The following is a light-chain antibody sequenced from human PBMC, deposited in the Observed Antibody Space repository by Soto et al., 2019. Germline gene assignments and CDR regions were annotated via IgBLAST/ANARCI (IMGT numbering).Light chain of an antibody. V-gene: IGKV3D-11*01. CDR2: DIS. CDR1: QDVTTN. J-gene: IGKJ3*01. Sequence: EISMTQFPSILSASPGGGATLSCRASQDVTTNFAWYQLRRGQPPRLLIYDISTRATGVPARFRGSGSGTDFTLTISSLEPEDFEVYYCQQRSNWPLTFGPGTKVDIK. CDR3: QQRSNWPLT.